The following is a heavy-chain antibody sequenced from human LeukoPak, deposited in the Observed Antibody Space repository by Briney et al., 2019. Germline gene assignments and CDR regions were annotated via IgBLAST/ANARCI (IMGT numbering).Heavy chain of an antibody. V-gene: IGHV3-23*01. CDR1: GFTFSSYA. D-gene: IGHD6-6*01. CDR2: ISGSGGST. J-gene: IGHJ4*02. Sequence: PGGSLRLSCAASGFTFSSYAMSWVRQAPGKGLERVSAISGSGGSTYYANSVKGRFTISRDNSKNTLYLQMNSLRAEDTAVYYCAKSLAARRGFDYWGQGTLVTVSS. CDR3: AKSLAARRGFDY.